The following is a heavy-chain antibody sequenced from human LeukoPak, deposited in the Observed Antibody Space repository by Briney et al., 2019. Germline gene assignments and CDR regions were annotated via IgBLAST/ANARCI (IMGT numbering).Heavy chain of an antibody. CDR1: GGTFSSYA. CDR3: ARLIPEQWLVDDNWFDP. Sequence: SVKVSCKASGGTFSSYAISWVRQAPGQGLEWMGGIIPIFGTANYAQKFQGRVTITADESTSTAYMELSSLRSEDTAVYYCARLIPEQWLVDDNWFDPWGQGTLVTVSS. V-gene: IGHV1-69*01. D-gene: IGHD6-19*01. CDR2: IIPIFGTA. J-gene: IGHJ5*02.